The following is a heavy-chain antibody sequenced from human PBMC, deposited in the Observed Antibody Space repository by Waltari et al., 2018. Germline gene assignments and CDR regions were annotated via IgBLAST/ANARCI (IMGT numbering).Heavy chain of an antibody. V-gene: IGHV4-59*11. CDR2: IYYSGST. J-gene: IGHJ6*02. D-gene: IGHD5-12*01. CDR3: AREGSGYDSDWGSYYYGMDV. Sequence: QVQLQESGPGLVKPSETLSLTCTVSGGSISSPYWSWIRQPPGKGLEWIGYIYYSGSTNYNPSLKSRVTISVDTSKNQFSLKLSSVTAADTAVYYCAREGSGYDSDWGSYYYGMDVWGQGTTVTVSS. CDR1: GGSISSPY.